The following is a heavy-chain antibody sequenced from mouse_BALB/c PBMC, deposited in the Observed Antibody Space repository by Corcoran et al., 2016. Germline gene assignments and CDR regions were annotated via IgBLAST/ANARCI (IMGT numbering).Heavy chain of an antibody. D-gene: IGHD4-1*01. J-gene: IGHJ1*01. CDR1: GFNIKDTY. CDR2: IDPANGNT. V-gene: IGHV14-3*02. CDR3: ARWEWSFDV. Sequence: EDQLQQSGAELVKPGAPVKLSCTASGFNIKDTYMHWVKQRPEQGLEWIGRIDPANGNTKYDPKFQGKATITADTSSNTAYLELSSRTSEDTAVYYCARWEWSFDVGGAGTAATVSS.